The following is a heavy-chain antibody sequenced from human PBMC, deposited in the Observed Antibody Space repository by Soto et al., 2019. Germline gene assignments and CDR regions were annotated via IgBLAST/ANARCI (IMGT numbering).Heavy chain of an antibody. Sequence: QVQLVQSGGEVKKPGASVKVSCKASGDTVTKYGISWVRQAPGQGLEWLGWISFYNGHTNYALKFQDRITFTTDTSTSTASRELRSLTSDDTAVYYWASATSIAVAGKETWGQGALVTVSS. V-gene: IGHV1-18*01. CDR2: ISFYNGHT. CDR1: GDTVTKYG. CDR3: ASATSIAVAGKET. D-gene: IGHD6-19*01. J-gene: IGHJ4*02.